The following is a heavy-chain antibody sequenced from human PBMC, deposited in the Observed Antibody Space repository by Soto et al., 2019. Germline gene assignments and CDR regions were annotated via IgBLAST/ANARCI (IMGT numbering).Heavy chain of an antibody. CDR2: IYYGGST. Sequence: SETLSLTCTVSGGSISSYYWSWIRQPPGKGLEWIGYIYYGGSTNYNPSLKSRVTISVDTSKNQFSLKLSSVTAADTAVYYCARGYCSCSSCYVNYHYYMDFWGKGSTVPVSS. D-gene: IGHD2-2*01. CDR3: ARGYCSCSSCYVNYHYYMDF. V-gene: IGHV4-59*01. J-gene: IGHJ6*03. CDR1: GGSISSYY.